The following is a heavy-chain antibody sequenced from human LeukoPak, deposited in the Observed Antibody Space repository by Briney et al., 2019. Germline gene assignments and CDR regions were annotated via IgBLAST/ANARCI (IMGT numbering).Heavy chain of an antibody. V-gene: IGHV3-33*03. J-gene: IGHJ4*02. CDR3: ARSSGSSFDY. Sequence: GGSLRLSCAASGFTFSSYGMHWVRQAPGKGLEWVAVIWYDGSNKYYADSVKGRFTISRDNAKNSLYLQMNSLRAEDTAVYYCARSSGSSFDYWGQGTLVTVSS. CDR1: GFTFSSYG. CDR2: IWYDGSNK. D-gene: IGHD3-22*01.